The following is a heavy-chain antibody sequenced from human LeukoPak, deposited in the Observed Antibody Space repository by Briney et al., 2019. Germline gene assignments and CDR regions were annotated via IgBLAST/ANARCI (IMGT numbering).Heavy chain of an antibody. J-gene: IGHJ4*02. CDR3: ARTMVRGVSAGLLDY. Sequence: ASVKVSCKASGFTFTGYYIHWVRQAPGQGLEWMGWINPNSGDTDYAQKFQGRVTMTRDTSTSTVYMELSSLRSEDTAVYYCARTMVRGVSAGLLDYWGQGTLVTVSS. CDR2: INPNSGDT. V-gene: IGHV1-2*02. CDR1: GFTFTGYY. D-gene: IGHD3-10*01.